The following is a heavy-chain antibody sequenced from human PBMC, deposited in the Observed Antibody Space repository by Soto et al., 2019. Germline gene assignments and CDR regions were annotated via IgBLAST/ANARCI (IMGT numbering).Heavy chain of an antibody. J-gene: IGHJ6*02. CDR3: TTGIAAAAPVLNYYGMDV. V-gene: IGHV3-15*07. D-gene: IGHD6-13*01. CDR2: IKSKTDGGTT. CDR1: GFTFSNAW. Sequence: GGSLRLSCAASGFTFSNAWMNWVRQAPGKGLEWVGRIKSKTDGGTTDYAAPVKGRFTISRDDSKNTLYLQMNSLKTEDTAVYYCTTGIAAAAPVLNYYGMDVWGQGTTVTVSS.